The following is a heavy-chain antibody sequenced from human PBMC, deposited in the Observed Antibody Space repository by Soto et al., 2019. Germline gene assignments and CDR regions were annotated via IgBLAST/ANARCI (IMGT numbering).Heavy chain of an antibody. J-gene: IGHJ4*02. D-gene: IGHD1-1*01. V-gene: IGHV3-30*18. Sequence: GGSLRLSCAASGFTFSSYGMHWVRQAPGKGLEWVAVISYDGNNKYYADSVKGRFTISRDNSKNTLYLQMNSLRAGDTAVYYCEKSVYNWNDGFFDYWGQGTLVTVSS. CDR3: EKSVYNWNDGFFDY. CDR1: GFTFSSYG. CDR2: ISYDGNNK.